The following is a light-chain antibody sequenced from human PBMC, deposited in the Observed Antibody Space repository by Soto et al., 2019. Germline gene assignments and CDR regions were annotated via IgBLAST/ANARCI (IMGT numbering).Light chain of an antibody. CDR3: AAWDVSLYGPM. V-gene: IGLV1-44*01. CDR2: SNN. CDR1: SSNIGSHT. J-gene: IGLJ3*02. Sequence: QSVLTQPPSASGTPGQRVTISCSGGSSNIGSHTVNWYQHLPGTAPKLLIYSNNQRPSEVPERFSGSMSVTSASLAISGLESEDEADYYCAAWDVSLYGPMFGGGTKLTVL.